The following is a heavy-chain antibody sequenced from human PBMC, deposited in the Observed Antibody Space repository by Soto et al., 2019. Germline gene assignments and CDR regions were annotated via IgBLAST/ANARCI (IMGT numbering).Heavy chain of an antibody. V-gene: IGHV4-4*07. J-gene: IGHJ4*02. Sequence: SETLSLTCTVSSGSLSNYYLSWIRQPAGKGLECIGRIFPTGNTDYNPSLRSRVTMSVDTSKNQFSLKLNSVTAADTAVYYCARGSLGPDYWGPGTLVTVYS. CDR3: ARGSLGPDY. D-gene: IGHD1-26*01. CDR1: SGSLSNYY. CDR2: IFPTGNT.